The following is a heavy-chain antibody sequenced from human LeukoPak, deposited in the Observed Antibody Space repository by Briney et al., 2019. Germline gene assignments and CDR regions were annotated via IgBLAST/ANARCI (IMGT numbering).Heavy chain of an antibody. CDR1: GGSISGYF. D-gene: IGHD5-12*01. CDR2: IYSSGSN. V-gene: IGHV4-4*07. Sequence: PSETLSLTCTVSGGSISGYFWSWIRQPAGKGLEWIGRIYSSGSNNYNSSLKSRVTMSLDTFKNHLSLNLSSVTAADTAVYYCAREPTSGREPTSGRPLDYWGQGTLVTVSS. J-gene: IGHJ4*02. CDR3: AREPTSGREPTSGRPLDY.